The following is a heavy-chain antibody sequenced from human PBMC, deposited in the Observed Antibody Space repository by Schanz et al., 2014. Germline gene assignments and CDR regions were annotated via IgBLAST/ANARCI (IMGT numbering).Heavy chain of an antibody. CDR2: IWYDGNNK. CDR1: GFTFSGSV. Sequence: VQLVESGGGLVQPGGSLRLSCVASGFTFSGSVMHWVRQASGKGLEWVAVIWYDGNNKYYADSVKGRFTISRDNSKNTLYLQMNSLRAEDTAIYYCVADDVWLNLGDFDYWGQGTLVTVSS. D-gene: IGHD3-16*01. J-gene: IGHJ4*02. V-gene: IGHV3-33*08. CDR3: VADDVWLNLGDFDY.